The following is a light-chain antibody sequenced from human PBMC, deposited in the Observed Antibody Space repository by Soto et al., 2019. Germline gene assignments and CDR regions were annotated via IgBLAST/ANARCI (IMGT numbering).Light chain of an antibody. Sequence: QSALTQPASVSGSPGQSITISCTGTSRDVGSYNYVSGYQQRPGKAPRLMIYDVSDRPSGISIRFSGSKSGNTASLTISGLQAEDEADYFCSSYTSSSTVVFGGGTQLTVL. CDR2: DVS. J-gene: IGLJ3*02. CDR1: SRDVGSYNY. V-gene: IGLV2-14*01. CDR3: SSYTSSSTVV.